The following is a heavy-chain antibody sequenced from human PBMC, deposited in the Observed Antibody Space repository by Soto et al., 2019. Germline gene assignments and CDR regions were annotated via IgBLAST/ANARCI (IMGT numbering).Heavy chain of an antibody. CDR3: TKGTWLDI. CDR1: GFTFGSHD. CDR2: ISVSDPGT. Sequence: EVQLLESGGGLEQPGGSLRLSCAASGFTFGSHDMSWVRQAPGKALEWVSSISVSDPGTYYADSVKGRFTTSRDISKNRLFLQMDSLRAEDTAINCCTKGTWLDIWGQGTMVTVSS. J-gene: IGHJ3*02. V-gene: IGHV3-23*01. D-gene: IGHD6-19*01.